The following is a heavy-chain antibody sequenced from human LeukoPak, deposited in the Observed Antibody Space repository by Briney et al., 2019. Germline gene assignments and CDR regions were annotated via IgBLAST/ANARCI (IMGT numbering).Heavy chain of an antibody. CDR2: IYHSGST. CDR1: GGSISSSNW. V-gene: IGHV4-4*02. Sequence: PSGTLSLTCAVSGGSISSSNWWSWVHQPPGKGLEWIGEIYHSGSTNYNPSLKSRVTISVDKSKNQFSLKLSSVTAADTAVYYCARVKQPPFLVPAATSGVFDYWGQGTLVTVSS. D-gene: IGHD2-2*01. CDR3: ARVKQPPFLVPAATSGVFDY. J-gene: IGHJ4*02.